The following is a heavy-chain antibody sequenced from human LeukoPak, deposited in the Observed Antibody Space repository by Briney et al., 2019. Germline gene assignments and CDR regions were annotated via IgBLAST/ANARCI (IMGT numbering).Heavy chain of an antibody. V-gene: IGHV1-69*04. J-gene: IGHJ6*02. CDR1: GGTFSSYA. CDR3: ARETVATTTYYYYGMDV. CDR2: IIPILGIA. Sequence: SVKVSCTASGGTFSSYAISWVRQAPGQGLEWMGRIIPILGIANYAQKFQGRVTITADKSTSTAYMELSSLRSEDTAVYYCARETVATTTYYYYGMDVWGQGTTVTVPS. D-gene: IGHD5-12*01.